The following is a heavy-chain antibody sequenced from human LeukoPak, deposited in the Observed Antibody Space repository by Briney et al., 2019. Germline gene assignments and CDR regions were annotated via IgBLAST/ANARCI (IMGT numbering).Heavy chain of an antibody. Sequence: PGGSLRLSCAASGFTFSSYGMHWVRQAPGKGLEWVAVIWYDGSDKYYADSVQGRFTISRDNSKNTLDLQLNSLRAEDTAVYYCAKGGKWDVTPFDYWGQGTLVTVSS. D-gene: IGHD1-26*01. V-gene: IGHV3-33*06. CDR1: GFTFSSYG. CDR2: IWYDGSDK. J-gene: IGHJ4*02. CDR3: AKGGKWDVTPFDY.